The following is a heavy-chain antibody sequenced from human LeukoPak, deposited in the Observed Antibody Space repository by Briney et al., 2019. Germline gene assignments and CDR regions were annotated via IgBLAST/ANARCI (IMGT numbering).Heavy chain of an antibody. CDR1: GFTFSSYA. CDR2: ISGSGGST. CDR3: AKDRGIAAAGTLGMRY. Sequence: GGSLRLSCAASGFTFSSYAMSWVRQAPGKGLEWVSAISGSGGSTYYADSVKGRFTISRDNSKNTLYLRMNSLRAEDTAVYYCAKDRGIAAAGTLGMRYWGQGTLVTVSS. V-gene: IGHV3-23*01. D-gene: IGHD6-13*01. J-gene: IGHJ4*02.